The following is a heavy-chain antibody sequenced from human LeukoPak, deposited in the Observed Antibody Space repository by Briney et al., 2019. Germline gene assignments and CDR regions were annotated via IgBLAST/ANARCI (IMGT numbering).Heavy chain of an antibody. D-gene: IGHD6-13*01. V-gene: IGHV1-2*02. CDR3: AIAAAGSDVDY. J-gene: IGHJ4*02. CDR1: GYTFTGYY. Sequence: ASVKVSCKASGYTFTGYYMHWVRQAPGQGLEWMGWINPNSGGTNYAQKFQGRVTMTGDTSISTAYMELSRPRSDDTAVYYCAIAAAGSDVDYWGQGTLVTVSS. CDR2: INPNSGGT.